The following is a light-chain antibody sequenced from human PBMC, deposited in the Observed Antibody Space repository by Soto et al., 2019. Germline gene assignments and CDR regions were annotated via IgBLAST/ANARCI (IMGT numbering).Light chain of an antibody. CDR2: EVS. V-gene: IGLV2-8*01. Sequence: QSALTQPASVSGSPGQSITISCTGTSSDVGGYNYVSWYQQHPGKAPKLMIYEVSKRPSGVPDRFSGSKSVNTASLTVSGLQAEDEADYYCNSYAGSNNWVFGGGTKLTVL. CDR3: NSYAGSNNWV. CDR1: SSDVGGYNY. J-gene: IGLJ3*02.